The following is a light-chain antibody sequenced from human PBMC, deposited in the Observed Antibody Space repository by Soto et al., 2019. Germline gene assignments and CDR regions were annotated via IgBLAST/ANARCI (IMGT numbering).Light chain of an antibody. CDR2: DAS. CDR1: QSVSSY. CDR3: QQYGSSPGT. V-gene: IGKV3-20*01. Sequence: DIVMTQSPATLSVSPGEGATLSCRASQSVSSYLAWYQQKPGQAPRLLIYDASNRATGIPDRFSGSGSGTDFTLTISRLEPEDFAVYYCQQYGSSPGTFGQGTKVDIK. J-gene: IGKJ1*01.